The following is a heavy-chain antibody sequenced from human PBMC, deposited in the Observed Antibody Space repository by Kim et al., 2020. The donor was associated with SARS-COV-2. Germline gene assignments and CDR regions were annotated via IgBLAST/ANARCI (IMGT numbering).Heavy chain of an antibody. CDR1: GGSISSGGYY. D-gene: IGHD6-19*01. Sequence: SETLSLTCTVSGGSISSGGYYWSWIRQHPGKGLEWIGYIYYSGSTYYNPSLKSRVTISVDTSKNQFSLKLSSVTAADTAVYYCARVASSQRGKRWRQYDYCGRDVWGQGTTVTVSS. CDR2: IYYSGST. V-gene: IGHV4-31*03. J-gene: IGHJ6*02. CDR3: ARVASSQRGKRWRQYDYCGRDV.